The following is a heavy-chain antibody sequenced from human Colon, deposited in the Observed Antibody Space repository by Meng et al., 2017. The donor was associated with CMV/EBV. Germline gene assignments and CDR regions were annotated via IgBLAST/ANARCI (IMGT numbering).Heavy chain of an antibody. CDR3: VRRSYSGQDDY. CDR2: IYWDDDT. J-gene: IGHJ4*02. CDR1: GFSFITDKAG. Sequence: IPLKESGPTLVKPTQTPTLTCTFSGFSFITDKAGVGWIRHPPGKALEWLGFIYWDDDTRYSPSLKTRLTITRDTSKNQVILTMTNMDPADTATYYCVRRSYSGQDDYWGQGALVTVSS. V-gene: IGHV2-5*02. D-gene: IGHD5-12*01.